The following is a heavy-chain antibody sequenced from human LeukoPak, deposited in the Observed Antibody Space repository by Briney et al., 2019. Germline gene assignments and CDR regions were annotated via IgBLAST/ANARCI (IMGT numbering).Heavy chain of an antibody. CDR1: GFTFSSYW. D-gene: IGHD3-10*01. CDR3: ARGRGSGSYYNKVFDY. CDR2: INSDGSST. J-gene: IGHJ4*02. V-gene: IGHV3-74*01. Sequence: GGSLRLSCAASGFTFSSYWMHWVRQAPGKGLVWVSRINSDGSSTSYADSVKGRFTISRDNAKNTLYLQMNSLRAEDTAVYYCARGRGSGSYYNKVFDYWGQGTLVTVSS.